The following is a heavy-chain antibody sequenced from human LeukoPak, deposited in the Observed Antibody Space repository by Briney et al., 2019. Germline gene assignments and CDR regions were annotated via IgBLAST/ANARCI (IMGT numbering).Heavy chain of an antibody. V-gene: IGHV3-23*01. Sequence: PGGSLRLSCAASGFTFSIYAMSWVRQAPGKGLEWVSAISGSGGSTYYADSVKGRFTISRDNSKNTLYLQMNSLRAEDTAVYYCAKQLWWLVPGPLFDYWGQGTLVTVSS. CDR1: GFTFSIYA. CDR2: ISGSGGST. CDR3: AKQLWWLVPGPLFDY. D-gene: IGHD6-19*01. J-gene: IGHJ4*02.